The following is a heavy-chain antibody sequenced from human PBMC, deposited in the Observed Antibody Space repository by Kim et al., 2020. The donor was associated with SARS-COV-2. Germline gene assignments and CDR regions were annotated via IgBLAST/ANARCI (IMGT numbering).Heavy chain of an antibody. CDR3: ARDNIMITFGGPPPGSWFDP. CDR2: ISSSSSTI. J-gene: IGHJ5*02. CDR1: GFTFSSYS. V-gene: IGHV3-48*04. D-gene: IGHD3-16*01. Sequence: GGSLRLSCAASGFTFSSYSMNWVRQAPGKGLEWVSYISSSSSTIYYADSVKGRFTISRDNAKNSLYLQMNSLRAEDTAVYYCARDNIMITFGGPPPGSWFDPWGQGTLVTVSS.